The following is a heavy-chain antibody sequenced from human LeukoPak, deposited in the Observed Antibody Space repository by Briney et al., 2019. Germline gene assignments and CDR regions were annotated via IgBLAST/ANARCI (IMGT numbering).Heavy chain of an antibody. CDR1: GYTFTGYY. J-gene: IGHJ6*03. D-gene: IGHD2-2*01. CDR2: INPNSCGT. V-gene: IGHV1-2*06. Sequence: ASVKVSCKASGYTFTGYYMHWVRQAPGQGLEWMVRINPNSCGTNYAEKFQGRVTMTRDTSISTAYMELSRLRSDDTAVYYCARGDPGTSNISHYYYYYYMDVWGKGTTVTVSS. CDR3: ARGDPGTSNISHYYYYYYMDV.